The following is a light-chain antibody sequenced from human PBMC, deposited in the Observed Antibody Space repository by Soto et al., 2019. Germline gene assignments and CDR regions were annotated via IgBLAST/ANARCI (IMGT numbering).Light chain of an antibody. CDR3: QQYNSYSPT. J-gene: IGKJ1*01. CDR1: QSLSTW. CDR2: KAS. V-gene: IGKV1-5*03. Sequence: DIQMTQSPSTLAASVGDTVTITCRASQSLSTWLGWYQQKPGKAPKLLIQKASSLESGVPSRFSGSSSGTEFTLTISSLQPDDFATYYCQQYNSYSPTFGPGTKVEIK.